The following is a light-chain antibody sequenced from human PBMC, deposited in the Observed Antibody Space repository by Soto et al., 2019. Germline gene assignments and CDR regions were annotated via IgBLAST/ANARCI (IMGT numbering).Light chain of an antibody. CDR3: MQALQTTLT. Sequence: IVMTQSTLSLPVTPGEPASISCGSSQSRLHSNGYKYLDCYLQKPGQSPQLXXYLGSNRSSGVPDRFSDSEAGTDGPLKISRVQPEDGRVYYGMQALQTTLTFCGGTKVDIK. V-gene: IGKV2-28*01. J-gene: IGKJ4*01. CDR2: LGS. CDR1: QSRLHSNGYKY.